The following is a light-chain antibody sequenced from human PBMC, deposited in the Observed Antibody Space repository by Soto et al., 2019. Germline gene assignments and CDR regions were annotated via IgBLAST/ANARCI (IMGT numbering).Light chain of an antibody. CDR1: QSLNSD. CDR3: QQYNSWXLT. V-gene: IGKV3-15*01. J-gene: IGKJ4*01. Sequence: ETVMTQSPATLSMSPGERATLSCRASQSLNSDLAWYQQKPGQAPRLLIYGASTRATGIPGRFSGSGSGTEFTLTISSLQSEDFAVYYCQQYNSWXLTFGGGTKV. CDR2: GAS.